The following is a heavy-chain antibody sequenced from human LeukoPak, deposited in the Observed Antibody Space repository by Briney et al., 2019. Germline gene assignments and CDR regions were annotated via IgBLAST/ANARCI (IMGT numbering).Heavy chain of an antibody. CDR2: INPNSGGT. CDR1: GYTFTGYY. Sequence: ASVKVSCKASGYTFTGYYMHWVRQAPGQGLEWMGRINPNSGGTNYAQKFRGRVTMTRDTSISTAYMELSRLRSDDTAVYYCARGRVVRGGAFDIWGQGTMVTVSS. V-gene: IGHV1-2*06. J-gene: IGHJ3*02. CDR3: ARGRVVRGGAFDI. D-gene: IGHD2-15*01.